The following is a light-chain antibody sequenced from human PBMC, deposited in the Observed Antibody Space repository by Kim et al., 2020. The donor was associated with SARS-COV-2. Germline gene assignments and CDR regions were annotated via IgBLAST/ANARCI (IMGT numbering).Light chain of an antibody. J-gene: IGKJ5*01. V-gene: IGKV3-20*01. CDR2: GAS. CDR1: QSLSSSF. CDR3: QWYGSSPRT. Sequence: CPGEGATLSCRASQSLSSSFLAWYQQKPGQAPRLLIYGASSRATDIPDRFSGSGSGTDFTLTISRLEPEDFAVYYCQWYGSSPRTFGQGTRLEIK.